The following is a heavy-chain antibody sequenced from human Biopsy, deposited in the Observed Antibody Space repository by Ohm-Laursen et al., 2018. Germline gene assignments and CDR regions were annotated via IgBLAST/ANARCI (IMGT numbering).Heavy chain of an antibody. CDR3: ARGRLSGTRRALDI. V-gene: IGHV1-8*01. J-gene: IGHJ3*02. D-gene: IGHD1-7*01. CDR2: MNPKSGDT. CDR1: GYTFINYD. Sequence: SVKVSCNTSGYTFINYDIHWVRQASGQGLEWMGWMNPKSGDTGYAHKFQGRVTMSRNTSISTANLEMSSLRSEDTAVYYCARGRLSGTRRALDIWGQGTMVTVSS.